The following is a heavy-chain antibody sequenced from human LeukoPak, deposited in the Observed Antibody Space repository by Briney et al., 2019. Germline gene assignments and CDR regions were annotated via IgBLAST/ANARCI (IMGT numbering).Heavy chain of an antibody. CDR1: GFTFSSYA. Sequence: GGSLRLSCAASGFTFSSYAMSWVRQPPGKGLDWVSGISGGADTTYFADSVKGRFTISRDNSKNTLYLQMNRLRAEDTAVYYCAKDKQCLVLDYWGQGTLVTVSS. CDR3: AKDKQCLVLDY. D-gene: IGHD6-19*01. V-gene: IGHV3-23*01. CDR2: ISGGADTT. J-gene: IGHJ4*02.